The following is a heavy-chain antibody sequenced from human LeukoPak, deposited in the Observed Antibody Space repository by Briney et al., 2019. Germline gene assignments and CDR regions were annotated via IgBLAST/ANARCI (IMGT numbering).Heavy chain of an antibody. Sequence: GGSLRLSCAASGFIFTNYAMSWVRQAPGKGLEWVSTITGRDGTTYYADSVRGRFIISRDNSKNMLYLQMNNLRAEDTAVYYCPVLAVTGSDFKWGQGTLVTV. V-gene: IGHV3-23*01. CDR3: PVLAVTGSDFK. CDR1: GFIFTNYA. J-gene: IGHJ4*02. D-gene: IGHD6-19*01. CDR2: ITGRDGTT.